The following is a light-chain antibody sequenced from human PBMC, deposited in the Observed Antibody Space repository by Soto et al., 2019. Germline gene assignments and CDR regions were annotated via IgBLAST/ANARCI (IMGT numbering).Light chain of an antibody. CDR1: QSISNY. V-gene: IGKV1-39*01. CDR2: AAS. Sequence: DIQMTQSPSSLSASVGDVVTITCRASQSISNYVNWYQQKPGKAPKLLIYAASRLQSGVPSRFSGTGSLTDFPLTISSLQPEDFATYYCQETFSSPSFTFGGGIQVEI. J-gene: IGKJ4*01. CDR3: QETFSSPSFT.